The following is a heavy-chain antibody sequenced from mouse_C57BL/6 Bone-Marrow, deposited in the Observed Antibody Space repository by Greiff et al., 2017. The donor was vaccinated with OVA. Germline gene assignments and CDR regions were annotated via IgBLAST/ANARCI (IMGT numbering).Heavy chain of an antibody. CDR1: GYAFSSSW. J-gene: IGHJ3*01. CDR2: IYPGDGDT. Sequence: VKLMESGPELVKPGASVKISCKASGYAFSSSWMNWVKQRPGKGLEWIGRIYPGDGDTNYNGKFKGKATLTADKSSSTAYMQLSSLTSEDSAVYCCARSRFAYWGQGTLVTVSA. V-gene: IGHV1-82*01. CDR3: ARSRFAY.